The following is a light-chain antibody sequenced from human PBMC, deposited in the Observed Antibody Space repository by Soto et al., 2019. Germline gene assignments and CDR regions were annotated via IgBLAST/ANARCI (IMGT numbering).Light chain of an antibody. Sequence: EIVLTQSPGTLSLSPGERATLSCRASQSVSGASLTWFQQKPGQAPRLLIYDASSGATGIPDRFSGSGSGTDFTLTITRLEPEDFAVYYCQQFAGTPYTFGQGTKLEIK. CDR1: QSVSGAS. V-gene: IGKV3-20*01. CDR2: DAS. CDR3: QQFAGTPYT. J-gene: IGKJ2*01.